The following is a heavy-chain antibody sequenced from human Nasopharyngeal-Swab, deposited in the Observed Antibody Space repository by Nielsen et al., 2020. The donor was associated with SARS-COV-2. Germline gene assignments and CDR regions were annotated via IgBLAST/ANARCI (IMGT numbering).Heavy chain of an antibody. D-gene: IGHD3-22*01. CDR2: INYSGST. J-gene: IGHJ4*02. CDR3: ARGSGYYDSSGYSDY. V-gene: IGHV4-59*13. Sequence: SETLSLTCTASGGSISSYYWNWIRQPPGKGLEWIGYINYSGSTNYNPSLKSRVTTSVDTSKNQFSLKLSSVTAADTAVYYCARGSGYYDSSGYSDYWGQGTLVTVSS. CDR1: GGSISSYY.